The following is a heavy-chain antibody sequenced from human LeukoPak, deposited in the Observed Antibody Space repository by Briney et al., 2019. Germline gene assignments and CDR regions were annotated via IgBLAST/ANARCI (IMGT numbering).Heavy chain of an antibody. V-gene: IGHV3-23*01. CDR3: AKDPIWGSWNDVGDLNY. Sequence: GGSLRLSCAASGFTFSSYTISWVRQAPGKGLEWVAAISGSGGRAYYADSVRGRFTISRDNSKNTLYLQMNSLRAEDTAVYYCAKDPIWGSWNDVGDLNYWGQRTLVTVSS. CDR1: GFTFSSYT. D-gene: IGHD1-1*01. J-gene: IGHJ4*02. CDR2: ISGSGGRA.